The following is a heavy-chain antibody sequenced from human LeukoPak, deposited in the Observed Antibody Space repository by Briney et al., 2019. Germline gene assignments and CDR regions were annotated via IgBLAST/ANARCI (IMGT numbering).Heavy chain of an antibody. J-gene: IGHJ3*02. Sequence: GGSLRLSCGASGFTFDDYWMSWVRQAPGQGLEWVANINQDGSEKYYLDSAKGRFTISRDNARNSLYLQVNSLRAEDTAVYYCARLGWGYGDYFGAFDIWGQGTMVTVSS. D-gene: IGHD4-17*01. CDR2: INQDGSEK. CDR1: GFTFDDYW. V-gene: IGHV3-7*01. CDR3: ARLGWGYGDYFGAFDI.